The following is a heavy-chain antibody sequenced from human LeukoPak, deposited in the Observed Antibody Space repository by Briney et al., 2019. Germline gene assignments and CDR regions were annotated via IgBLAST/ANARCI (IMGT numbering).Heavy chain of an antibody. D-gene: IGHD6-13*01. J-gene: IGHJ4*02. CDR2: IIPILGIA. Sequence: SVKVSCKASGYTFTSYGLSWVGQAPGQGLEWVGRIIPILGIANYAQKFQGRVTITADKSTSTAYMELSSLRSEDTAVYYCARDLSIAAAVGDYWGQGTLVTVSS. V-gene: IGHV1-69*04. CDR1: GYTFTSYG. CDR3: ARDLSIAAAVGDY.